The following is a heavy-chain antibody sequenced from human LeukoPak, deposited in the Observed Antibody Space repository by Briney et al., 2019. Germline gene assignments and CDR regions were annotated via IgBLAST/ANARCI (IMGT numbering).Heavy chain of an antibody. D-gene: IGHD6-19*01. Sequence: SETLSLTCAVYGGSFSGCYCSWIRQPPGKGLEWIGEMNHSGSSNYNPSLKSRVTISVDTSKKQFSLKLSSVTAADTAVYYCARVLTYSSGWYVSPPAFDIWGQGTMVTASS. J-gene: IGHJ3*02. CDR1: GGSFSGCY. CDR3: ARVLTYSSGWYVSPPAFDI. CDR2: MNHSGSS. V-gene: IGHV4-34*01.